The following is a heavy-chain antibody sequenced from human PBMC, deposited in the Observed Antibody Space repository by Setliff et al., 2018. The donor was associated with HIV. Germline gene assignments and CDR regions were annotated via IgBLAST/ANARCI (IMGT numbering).Heavy chain of an antibody. J-gene: IGHJ4*02. V-gene: IGHV4-39*07. CDR1: GGSLIGSSFQ. CDR2: IAYSGTTMYT. CDR3: ARGPPFAY. Sequence: SETLSLTCTVSGGSLIGSSFQSSWIRQTPGKGLEWIADIAYSGTTMYTNYNPSLESRIIISEDTSRDQFFLKLTPVTADDTGIYYCARGPPFAYWGQGLLVTVSS.